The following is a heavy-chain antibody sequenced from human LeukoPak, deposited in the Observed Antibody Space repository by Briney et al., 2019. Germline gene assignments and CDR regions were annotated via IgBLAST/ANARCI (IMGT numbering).Heavy chain of an antibody. D-gene: IGHD3-10*01. Sequence: SETLSLTCTVSGGSISGGSYYWSWIRQPAGKGLEWIGRIYTSGSTNYNPSLKSRVTISVDTSKNQFSLKLSSVTAADTAVYYCARGGRRGVIIPNRYYYYMDVWGKGTTVTISS. CDR2: IYTSGST. V-gene: IGHV4-61*02. J-gene: IGHJ6*03. CDR1: GGSISGGSYY. CDR3: ARGGRRGVIIPNRYYYYMDV.